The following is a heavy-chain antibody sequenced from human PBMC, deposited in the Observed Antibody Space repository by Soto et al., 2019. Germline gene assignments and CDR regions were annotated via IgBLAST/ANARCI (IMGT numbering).Heavy chain of an antibody. CDR2: INAGNGNT. Sequence: GASVKVSCKASGYTFTTFAMHWVRQAPGQSLEWMGYINAGNGNTKYSQKFQDRVTTTRDTSARTVYMELSSLTSEDTAIYYCARLRVVIWSASFFDYWGQGTLVTVSS. D-gene: IGHD3-3*01. V-gene: IGHV1-3*01. J-gene: IGHJ4*02. CDR3: ARLRVVIWSASFFDY. CDR1: GYTFTTFA.